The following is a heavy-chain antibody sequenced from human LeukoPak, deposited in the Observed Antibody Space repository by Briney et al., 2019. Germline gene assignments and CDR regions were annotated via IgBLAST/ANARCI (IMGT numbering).Heavy chain of an antibody. CDR1: GGSISSYY. CDR3: ARVSEGADFDY. Sequence: PSETLSLTCTVSGGSISSYYWGWIRQPPGKRLEWIGSIYYSGSTYYNPSLKSRVTISVDTSKNQFSLKLSSVTAADTAVYYCARVSEGADFDYWGQGTLVTVSS. CDR2: IYYSGST. D-gene: IGHD4/OR15-4a*01. V-gene: IGHV4-39*07. J-gene: IGHJ4*02.